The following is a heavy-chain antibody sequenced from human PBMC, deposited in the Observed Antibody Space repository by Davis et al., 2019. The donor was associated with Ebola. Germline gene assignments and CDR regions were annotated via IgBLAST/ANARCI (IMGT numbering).Heavy chain of an antibody. Sequence: GESLKISCVASGFTLSGLWMHWVRQAPGQGLVWVSRVNPDGSSTSYADFVQGRFSISRDDTKNTLFLQMNSLRAEDTAVYYCARYTSSSDGFDFWGQGTLVTVSS. CDR2: VNPDGSST. V-gene: IGHV3-74*01. CDR1: GFTLSGLW. CDR3: ARYTSSSDGFDF. J-gene: IGHJ4*02. D-gene: IGHD6-6*01.